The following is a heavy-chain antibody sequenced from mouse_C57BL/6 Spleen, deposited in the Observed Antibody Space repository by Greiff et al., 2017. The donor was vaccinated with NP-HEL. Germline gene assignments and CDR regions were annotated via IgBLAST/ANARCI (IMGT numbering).Heavy chain of an antibody. D-gene: IGHD2-1*01. V-gene: IGHV5-4*01. CDR3: ARDDLLSFAY. Sequence: DVKLVESGGGLVKPGGSLKLSCAASGFTFSSYAMSWVRQTPEKRLEWVATISDGGSYTYYPDNVKGRFTISRDNAKNNLYLQMSHLKSEDTAMYYCARDDLLSFAYWGQGTLVTVSA. J-gene: IGHJ3*01. CDR2: ISDGGSYT. CDR1: GFTFSSYA.